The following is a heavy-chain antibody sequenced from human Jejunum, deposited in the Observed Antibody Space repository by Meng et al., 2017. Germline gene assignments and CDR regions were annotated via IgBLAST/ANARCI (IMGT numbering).Heavy chain of an antibody. Sequence: GESLKISCAVSGLTFRSYWMSWVRQAPGKGLEWVAFMNPDGSQKYYVDSVRGRFTISRDNAKNSLYLQMNSLRAEDAAVYYCAREYFRSVDYWGQGTLVTVSS. CDR1: GLTFRSYW. CDR2: MNPDGSQK. D-gene: IGHD3-9*01. V-gene: IGHV3-7*01. CDR3: AREYFRSVDY. J-gene: IGHJ4*02.